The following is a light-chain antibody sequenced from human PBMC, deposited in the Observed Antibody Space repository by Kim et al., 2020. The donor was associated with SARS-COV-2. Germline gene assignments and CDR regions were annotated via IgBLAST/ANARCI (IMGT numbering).Light chain of an antibody. CDR1: QGISSW. CDR3: QQTSNFPLT. Sequence: AAGGATVTITWRASQGISSWLAWYQLEPGKVPKLLIHSTYRLESDVPSRFSGSGFGTDSTLTISGLQPEDFASYSCQQTSNFPLTFGGRTKADIK. V-gene: IGKV1-12*01. CDR2: STY. J-gene: IGKJ4*01.